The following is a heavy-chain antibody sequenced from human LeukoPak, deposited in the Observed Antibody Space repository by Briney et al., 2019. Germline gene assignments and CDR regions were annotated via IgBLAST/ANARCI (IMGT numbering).Heavy chain of an antibody. D-gene: IGHD4-11*01. V-gene: IGHV4-4*07. CDR1: GGSISSYY. J-gene: IGHJ6*03. CDR2: IYTSGST. CDR3: ARDPRATVTTSYYMDV. Sequence: SETLSLTCTVSGGSISSYYWSWTRQPAGKGLEWIGRIYTSGSTNYNPSPKSRVTMSVDTSKNQFSLKLSSVTAADTAVYYCARDPRATVTTSYYMDVWGKGTTVTVSS.